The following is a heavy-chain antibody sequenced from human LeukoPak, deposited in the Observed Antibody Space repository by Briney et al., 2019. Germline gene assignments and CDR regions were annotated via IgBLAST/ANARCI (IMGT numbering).Heavy chain of an antibody. J-gene: IGHJ4*02. CDR3: ARLSPHSYGLAPIDY. CDR1: GFTVSSNY. CDR2: IYSGGNT. D-gene: IGHD3/OR15-3a*01. V-gene: IGHV3-66*04. Sequence: RGSLRLSCAASGFTVSSNYVSWLRQAPGKGLEWVSVIYSGGNTYYADSVKGRFTISRDNSKNTLYLQMNSLKAEDTAVYYCARLSPHSYGLAPIDYWGQGTLVTVSS.